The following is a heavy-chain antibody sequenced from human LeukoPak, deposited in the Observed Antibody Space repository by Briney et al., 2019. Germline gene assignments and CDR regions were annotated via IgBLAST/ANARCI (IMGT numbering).Heavy chain of an antibody. CDR2: IFYSGST. J-gene: IGHJ4*02. CDR1: GGSINSYY. V-gene: IGHV4-59*08. D-gene: IGHD3-3*01. CDR3: ARHRSAHDCWSM. Sequence: SETLSHTCSVSGGSINSYYWSWIRQPPGKGLEWIGYIFYSGSTNYNPSLKSRVTMSVDTSKNQFSLKLSSVTAADTAVYYCARHRSAHDCWSMWGQGTLVTVSS.